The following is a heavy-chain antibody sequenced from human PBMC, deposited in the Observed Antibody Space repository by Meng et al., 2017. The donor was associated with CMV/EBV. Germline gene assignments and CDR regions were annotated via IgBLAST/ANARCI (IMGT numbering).Heavy chain of an antibody. CDR3: AILLIIY. CDR2: IGTAGDT. CDR1: GFTFSSYD. J-gene: IGHJ4*02. Sequence: ETLSLTCAASGFTFSSYDMHWVRQATGKGLEWVSAIGTAGDTYYPGSVKGRFTISRENAKNSLYLQMNSLRAEDTAVYYCAILLIIYWGQGTLVTVSS. V-gene: IGHV3-13*01. D-gene: IGHD2-15*01.